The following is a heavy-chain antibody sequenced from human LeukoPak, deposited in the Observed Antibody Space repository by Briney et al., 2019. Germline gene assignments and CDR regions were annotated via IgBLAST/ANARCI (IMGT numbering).Heavy chain of an antibody. D-gene: IGHD5-12*01. Sequence: GASVKVSCKASGGTFSSYAISWVRQAPGQGLEWMGRIIPILGIANYAQKFQGRVTITADKSTSTAYMELSSLRSEDTAVYYCARDIGYDAYYYYGMDVWGQGTTVTVSS. CDR2: IIPILGIA. CDR3: ARDIGYDAYYYYGMDV. J-gene: IGHJ6*02. CDR1: GGTFSSYA. V-gene: IGHV1-69*04.